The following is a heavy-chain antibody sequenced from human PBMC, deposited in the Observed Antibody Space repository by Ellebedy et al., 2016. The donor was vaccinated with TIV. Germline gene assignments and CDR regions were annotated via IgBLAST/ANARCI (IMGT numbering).Heavy chain of an antibody. CDR3: ARHDRRRYNFGYVGWFDP. J-gene: IGHJ5*02. V-gene: IGHV5-51*01. CDR1: GFSFTKYW. D-gene: IGHD5-18*01. CDR2: ICPADSDT. Sequence: GESLKISXKASGFSFTKYWIVWVRQMPGKGLEWMGSICPADSDTRYNPSFQGQVTMSADKSINTAYLEWTSLKASDTAMYFCARHDRRRYNFGYVGWFDPWGQGSLVTVSS.